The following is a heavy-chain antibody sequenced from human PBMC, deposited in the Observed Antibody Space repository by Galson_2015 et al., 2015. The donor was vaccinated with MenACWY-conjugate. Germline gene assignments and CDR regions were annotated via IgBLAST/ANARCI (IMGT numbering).Heavy chain of an antibody. Sequence: QSGAEVKKPGESLKISCKGSGYSFTSYWIGWVRQMPGKGLEWMGIIYPGDSDTRYSPSFQGQVTISADKSISTAYLQWSSLKASDTTMYYCARHPPGPRWLQLTGAFDIWGQGTMVTVSS. D-gene: IGHD5-24*01. V-gene: IGHV5-51*01. CDR3: ARHPPGPRWLQLTGAFDI. CDR1: GYSFTSYW. CDR2: IYPGDSDT. J-gene: IGHJ3*02.